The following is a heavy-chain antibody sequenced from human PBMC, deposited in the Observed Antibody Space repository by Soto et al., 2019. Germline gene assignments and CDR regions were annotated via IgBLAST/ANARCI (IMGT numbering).Heavy chain of an antibody. CDR1: GFTFSSYA. V-gene: IGHV3-23*01. CDR3: ATYIAAAAP. D-gene: IGHD6-13*01. CDR2: IIGSGSST. Sequence: GGALRLSCAASGFTFSSYAMSWVRQAPGKGLEWVSAIIGSGSSTDYADSVKGRFTISRDNSKNPLYLQMNSLRAEDTAVYYCATYIAAAAPWGQGTLVTVSS. J-gene: IGHJ4*02.